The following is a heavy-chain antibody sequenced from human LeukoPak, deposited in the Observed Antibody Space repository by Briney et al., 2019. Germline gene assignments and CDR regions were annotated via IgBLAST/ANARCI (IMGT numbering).Heavy chain of an antibody. Sequence: SETLSLTCTVSGGSIGNFFWSWIRQSPGEGLEWIGFIYENGRRTSYNPSLKSRVTISVDMSKNQFSLRLTSMTAADTAVYYCTRDWELGHWGQGTLVTVSS. CDR3: TRDWELGH. CDR1: GGSIGNFF. D-gene: IGHD1-26*01. CDR2: IYENGRRT. J-gene: IGHJ4*02. V-gene: IGHV4-59*01.